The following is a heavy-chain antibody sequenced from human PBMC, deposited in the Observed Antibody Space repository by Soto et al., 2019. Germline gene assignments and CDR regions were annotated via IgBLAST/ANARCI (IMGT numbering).Heavy chain of an antibody. CDR3: ARGGDSYGYVNCFDY. Sequence: GGSLRLSCAASGFTFSSYGMHWVRQAPGKGLEWVAVIWYDGSNKYYADSVKGRFTISRDNSKNTLYLQMNSLRAEDTAVYYCARGGDSYGYVNCFDYWGQGTLVTVSS. CDR2: IWYDGSNK. V-gene: IGHV3-33*01. D-gene: IGHD5-18*01. CDR1: GFTFSSYG. J-gene: IGHJ4*02.